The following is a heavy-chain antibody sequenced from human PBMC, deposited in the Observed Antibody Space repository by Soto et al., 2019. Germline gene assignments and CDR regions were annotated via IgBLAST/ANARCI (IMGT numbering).Heavy chain of an antibody. V-gene: IGHV3-53*01. CDR2: IYSGGNT. D-gene: IGHD6-19*01. J-gene: IGHJ4*02. CDR1: GFTVSSNY. CDR3: ARESSGCFDY. Sequence: EVQLVESGGGLIQPGGSLRLSCAASGFTVSSNYMSWVRQAPGKGLEWVSIIYSGGNTYYADSVKGRFTISKDNSKNTLYLQMNSVRAEDTAVYFCARESSGCFDYWGQGTLVTVSS.